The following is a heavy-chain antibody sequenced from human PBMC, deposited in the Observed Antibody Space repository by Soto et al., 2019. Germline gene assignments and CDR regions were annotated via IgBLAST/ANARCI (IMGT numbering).Heavy chain of an antibody. D-gene: IGHD2-21*02. Sequence: KVSFNASGYTFTTYGISRLRQSPGQGLEGMGWISCYNGNTNYAQKVQGRVTMTTDTSTSTVYMELRRMRSDDTAVYYCALASVVTTYLDCWGQGPLVTVSS. CDR3: ALASVVTTYLDC. J-gene: IGHJ4*02. CDR1: GYTFTTYG. CDR2: ISCYNGNT. V-gene: IGHV1-18*01.